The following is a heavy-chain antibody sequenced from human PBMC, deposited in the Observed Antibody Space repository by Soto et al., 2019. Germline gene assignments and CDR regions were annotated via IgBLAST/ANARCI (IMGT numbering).Heavy chain of an antibody. CDR2: ISWNSGSI. CDR1: GFTFDDYA. V-gene: IGHV3-9*01. J-gene: IGHJ3*02. Sequence: EVQLVESGGGLVQPGRSLRLSCAASGFTFDDYAMHWVRQAPGKGLEWVSGISWNSGSIGYADSVKGRFTISRDNAKNSLYLQMNSLRAVDTALYYCAKDIGVVRGVGGAFDIWGQGTMVTVSS. D-gene: IGHD3-10*01. CDR3: AKDIGVVRGVGGAFDI.